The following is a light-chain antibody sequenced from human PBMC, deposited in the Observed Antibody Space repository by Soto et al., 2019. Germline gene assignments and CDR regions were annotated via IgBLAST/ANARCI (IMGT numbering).Light chain of an antibody. CDR1: TSNIGSNT. J-gene: IGLJ2*01. CDR3: ATWDDILNGVV. Sequence: QSVLTQPPSASGTPGQRVTISCSGSTSNIGSNTVNWYQQLAGKAPRLLIYSDNQRPSGVPDRFSGSKSGTSASLAISGLQSEDEADYYCATWDDILNGVVFGGGTQLTV. CDR2: SDN. V-gene: IGLV1-44*01.